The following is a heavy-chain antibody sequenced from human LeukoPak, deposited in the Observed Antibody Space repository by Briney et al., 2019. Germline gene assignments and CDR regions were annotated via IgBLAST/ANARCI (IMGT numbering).Heavy chain of an antibody. CDR1: GFTFSSYS. CDR3: ARASCYLRNCYYYGMDV. Sequence: GGSLRLSCAASGFTFSSYSMNWVRQAPGKGLEWVSFISSGSSDIYYADSVKGRFTISRDNAQNSLFLQMNSLRDEDTAMYSCARASCYLRNCYYYGMDVWGQGTTVTVSS. J-gene: IGHJ6*02. CDR2: ISSGSSDI. V-gene: IGHV3-48*02. D-gene: IGHD2-2*01.